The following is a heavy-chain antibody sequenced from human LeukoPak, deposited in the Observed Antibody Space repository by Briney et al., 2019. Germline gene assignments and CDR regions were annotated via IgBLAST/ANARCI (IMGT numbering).Heavy chain of an antibody. J-gene: IGHJ4*02. CDR1: GFTFSNYA. Sequence: PGRSLRLSCAASGFTFSNYAMHWVRQAPDKGLEWVAATSHNEYNKYYADSVSGRFTISRDNSKNTLYLEVNSLRADDTAVYYCARGPGLAMGKGYFDYCGQGTLVTVSS. D-gene: IGHD6-19*01. V-gene: IGHV3-30-3*01. CDR3: ARGPGLAMGKGYFDY. CDR2: TSHNEYNK.